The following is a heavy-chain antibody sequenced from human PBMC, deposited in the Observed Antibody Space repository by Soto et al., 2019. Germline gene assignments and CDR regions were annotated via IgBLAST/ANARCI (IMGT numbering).Heavy chain of an antibody. CDR3: VRGKYSFDL. J-gene: IGHJ4*02. V-gene: IGHV3-72*01. D-gene: IGHD2-15*01. Sequence: EVQLVESGGGWVQPGGSLRLSCAASGFTFSDYYMDWVRQAPGKGLEWVGRIRNKAASHTTEYAASVKGRFTISRDDSKNSLYLQLNSLKSEDTAVYYCVRGKYSFDLWGQGTLVTVSS. CDR1: GFTFSDYY. CDR2: IRNKAASHTT.